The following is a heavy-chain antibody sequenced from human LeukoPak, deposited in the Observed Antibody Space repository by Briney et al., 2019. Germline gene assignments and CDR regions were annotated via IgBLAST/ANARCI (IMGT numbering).Heavy chain of an antibody. J-gene: IGHJ4*02. CDR3: ARAFPPLRTSAAGDF. CDR1: GFTFSDYD. Sequence: KPGGSLRLSCTASGFTFSDYDMNWVRLAPGKGLEWVSSISRRSSHMYYTDSAKGRFTISRDNAKNSLYLQMNSLRAEDTAVYYCARAFPPLRTSAAGDFWGQGTLVTVSS. CDR2: ISRRSSHM. V-gene: IGHV3-21*06. D-gene: IGHD6-25*01.